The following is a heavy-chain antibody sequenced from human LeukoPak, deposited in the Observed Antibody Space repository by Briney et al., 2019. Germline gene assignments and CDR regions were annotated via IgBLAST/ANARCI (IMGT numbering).Heavy chain of an antibody. J-gene: IGHJ4*02. V-gene: IGHV4-59*01. CDR1: GGSISSYY. D-gene: IGHD2-2*02. Sequence: PSEALSLTCTVSGGSISSYYWSWIRQPPGKGLEWIRYIYYSGSTNYNPSLKSRVTISVDTSKNQFSLKLSSVTAADTAVYYCAREGYCSSTSCYKVFDYWGQGTLVTVSS. CDR3: AREGYCSSTSCYKVFDY. CDR2: IYYSGST.